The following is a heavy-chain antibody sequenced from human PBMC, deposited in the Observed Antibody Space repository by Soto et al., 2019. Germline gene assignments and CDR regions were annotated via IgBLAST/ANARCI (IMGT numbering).Heavy chain of an antibody. D-gene: IGHD1-26*01. CDR2: VKSKSDGATT. V-gene: IGHV3-15*01. CDR1: GFTFSTVC. CDR3: TTAAGGMWGADY. J-gene: IGHJ4*02. Sequence: EVRLVESGGGLVKPGGSLRLSCAAAGFTFSTVCTSWVRQAPGKGLEWVGRVKSKSDGATTDYAAPVKCRFTVSRDDSQNTLSLQMDSLKIGDTAVYFCTTAAGGMWGADYWGQGTPVTVSS.